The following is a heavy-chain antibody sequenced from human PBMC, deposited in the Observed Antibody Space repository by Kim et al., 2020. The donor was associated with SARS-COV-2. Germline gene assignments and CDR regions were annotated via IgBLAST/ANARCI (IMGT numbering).Heavy chain of an antibody. CDR3: ATTLSSGRFFGAFDI. J-gene: IGHJ3*02. CDR2: ISYDGSHK. CDR1: GFTFSSYG. Sequence: GGSLRLSCAASGFTFSSYGMHWVRQAPGKGLEWVAVISYDGSHKYYADSVKGRFTISRDNSKNTLYLQMNSLRAEDTAVYYCATTLSSGRFFGAFDIWG. D-gene: IGHD6-19*01. V-gene: IGHV3-30*03.